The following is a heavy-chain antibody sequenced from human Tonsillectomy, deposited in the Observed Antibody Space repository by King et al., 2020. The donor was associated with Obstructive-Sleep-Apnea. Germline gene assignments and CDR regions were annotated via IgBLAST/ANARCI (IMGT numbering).Heavy chain of an antibody. CDR3: ARVILGVASNYYYGMDV. Sequence: QLQESGPGLVKPSETLSLTCTVSGGSISSYYWSWIRQPPGKGLEWIGYINYSGSTNYTPSLKSRLTMSVDTSKTPFSLKLSSVTAADTAVYYCARVILGVASNYYYGMDVWGQGTTVTVSS. J-gene: IGHJ6*02. D-gene: IGHD3-3*01. V-gene: IGHV4-59*01. CDR2: INYSGST. CDR1: GGSISSYY.